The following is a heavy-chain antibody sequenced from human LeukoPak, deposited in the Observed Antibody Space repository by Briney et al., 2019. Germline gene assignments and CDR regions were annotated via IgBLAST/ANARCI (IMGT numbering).Heavy chain of an antibody. CDR2: ISYDGSNK. D-gene: IGHD1-26*01. J-gene: IGHJ4*02. V-gene: IGHV3-30*18. CDR1: GFTFSSYG. CDR3: AKVPWQLAGSPIDY. Sequence: PGGSLRLSCAASGFTFSSYGMHWVRQAPGKGLEWVAVISYDGSNKYYADSVKGRFTISRDNSKSTLYLQMNSLRAEDTAVYYCAKVPWQLAGSPIDYWGQGTLVTVSS.